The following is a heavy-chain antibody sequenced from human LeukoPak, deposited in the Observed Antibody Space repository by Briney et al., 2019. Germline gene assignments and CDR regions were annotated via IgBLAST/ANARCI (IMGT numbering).Heavy chain of an antibody. J-gene: IGHJ4*02. Sequence: GGSLRLSCAASGFTFSIYWMSWVRQAPGKGLEWVANITPDGSQKYYVDSVRGRFTISRDNGKNSLYLQMNSLRAEDTAVYYCADPDSGWGQGTLVTVSS. CDR2: ITPDGSQK. CDR3: ADPDSG. CDR1: GFTFSIYW. D-gene: IGHD6-19*01. V-gene: IGHV3-7*01.